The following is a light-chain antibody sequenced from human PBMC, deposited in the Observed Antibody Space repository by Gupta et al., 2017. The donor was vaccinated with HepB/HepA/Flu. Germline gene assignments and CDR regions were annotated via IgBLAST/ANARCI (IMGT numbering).Light chain of an antibody. CDR1: QSVRRN. Sequence: ETVMTQSPATLSVSPGETATLSCRASQSVRRNLAWYQQKPGQAPRRLIFGASTRAKASPARCSGSGGGTEINFTISSRQSEDFEFYYCQQENDGHPTLTFGGGTKVEIK. J-gene: IGKJ4*01. CDR3: QQENDGHPTLT. CDR2: GAS. V-gene: IGKV3-15*01.